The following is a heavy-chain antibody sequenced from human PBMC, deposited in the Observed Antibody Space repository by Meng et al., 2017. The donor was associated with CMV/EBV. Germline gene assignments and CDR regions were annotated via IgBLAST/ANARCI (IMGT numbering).Heavy chain of an antibody. CDR3: ARDGAVAGTLGYYYYYGMDV. D-gene: IGHD6-19*01. J-gene: IGHJ6*02. CDR1: GFTFSSYE. Sequence: GGSLRLSCAASGFTFSSYEMNWVRQAPGKGLEWVSYISSSGSTIYYADSVKGRFTISRDNAKNSLCLQMNSLRAEDTAVYYCARDGAVAGTLGYYYYYGMDVWGQGTTVTVSS. V-gene: IGHV3-48*03. CDR2: ISSSGSTI.